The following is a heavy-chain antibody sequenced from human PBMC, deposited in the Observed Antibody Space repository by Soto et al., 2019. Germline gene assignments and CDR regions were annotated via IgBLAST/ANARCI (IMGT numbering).Heavy chain of an antibody. J-gene: IGHJ3*01. D-gene: IGHD2-21*02. CDR1: GFSVHSNF. CDR3: RAWLLAESFDV. V-gene: IGHV3-53*01. Sequence: VQLVESGGGLMQPGGSLRLSCAASGFSVHSNFMNWVRKAPGKGLEWVSFTPRTGATLYADSVKGRLIVSRDDANNAVYLRLNSLTVDDTAVYYCRAWLLAESFDVWGPGTVVTVSA. CDR2: TPRTGAT.